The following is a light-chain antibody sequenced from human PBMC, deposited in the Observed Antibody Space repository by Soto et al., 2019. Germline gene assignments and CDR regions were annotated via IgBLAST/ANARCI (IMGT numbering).Light chain of an antibody. J-gene: IGLJ1*01. V-gene: IGLV2-14*01. CDR3: SSYTSSSTSRV. CDR1: SSDVGGYNY. CDR2: DVS. Sequence: QSALTQPASVSGSPGQSITISCTGTSSDVGGYNYVSWYQQHPGKAPKLMIYDVSNRPSEVSNRFSGSKSGNTASLTISGLQAEDEADYYCSSYTSSSTSRVFGTGTKLTVL.